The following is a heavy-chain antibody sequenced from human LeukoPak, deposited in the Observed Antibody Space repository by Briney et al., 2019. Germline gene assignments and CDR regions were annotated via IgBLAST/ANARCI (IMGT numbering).Heavy chain of an antibody. CDR3: ARDGRIQLWLLGSTNWFDP. D-gene: IGHD5-18*01. J-gene: IGHJ5*02. CDR1: GYTLTELS. Sequence: ASVKVSCKVSGYTLTELSMHWVRQAPGKGLEWMGVFDPKDGETIYAQKLQGRVTMTTDTSTSTAYMELRSLRSDDTAVYYCARDGRIQLWLLGSTNWFDPWGQGTLVTVSS. CDR2: FDPKDGET. V-gene: IGHV1-24*01.